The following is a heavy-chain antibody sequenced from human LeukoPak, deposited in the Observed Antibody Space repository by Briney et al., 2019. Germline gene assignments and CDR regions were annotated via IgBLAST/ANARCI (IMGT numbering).Heavy chain of an antibody. V-gene: IGHV1-46*03. Sequence: ASVKVSCKASGYTFTSYYMHWVRQAPGQGLEWMGIINPSGGSTSYAQKFQGRVTMTRDTSTSTVYMELSSLKSEDTAAYYCARGVPAAIRYFQHWGQGTLVTVSS. D-gene: IGHD2-2*01. J-gene: IGHJ1*01. CDR3: ARGVPAAIRYFQH. CDR2: INPSGGST. CDR1: GYTFTSYY.